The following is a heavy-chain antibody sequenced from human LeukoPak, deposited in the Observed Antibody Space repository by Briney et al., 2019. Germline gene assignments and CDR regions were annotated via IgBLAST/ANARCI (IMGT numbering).Heavy chain of an antibody. CDR3: ARRFSSRSDGNGYYYGNDAFDV. CDR2: IYNSANT. J-gene: IGHJ3*01. CDR1: GDSISSSY. V-gene: IGHV4-59*08. Sequence: SETLSPTCSVSGDSISSSYWSWIRQPPGEGLEWIGNIYNSANTNYNPSLQSRVTMSVDTSKSQFSLQLTSVSAADTAVYYCARRFSSRSDGNGYYYGNDAFDVWGQGTLVTVSS. D-gene: IGHD3-22*01.